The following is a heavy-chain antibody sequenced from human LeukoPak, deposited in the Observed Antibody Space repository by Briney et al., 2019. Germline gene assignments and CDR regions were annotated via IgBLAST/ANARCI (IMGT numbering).Heavy chain of an antibody. V-gene: IGHV3-23*01. D-gene: IGHD6-6*01. CDR3: AKWKYSNSGIDDY. CDR2: ISGSGDNT. CDR1: GFTFSSYA. J-gene: IGHJ4*02. Sequence: GGSLRLSCAASGFTFSSYAMSWVRQVPGKGLEWVSVISGSGDNTYYADSVKGRFTISRDNSKNMLYLQMNSLRAEDTAVYYCAKWKYSNSGIDDYRGQGTLVTVSS.